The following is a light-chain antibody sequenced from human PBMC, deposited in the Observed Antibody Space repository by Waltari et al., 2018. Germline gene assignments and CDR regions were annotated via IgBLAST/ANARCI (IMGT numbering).Light chain of an antibody. CDR2: AFS. CDR1: RSNIGAGYD. J-gene: IGLJ3*02. V-gene: IGLV1-40*01. CDR3: QSYDSSLSAV. Sequence: QSVLTQPPSVSGAPGHSVTISCPGRRSNIGAGYDVHWYQQLPGAAPKLLIYAFSNRPSGVPDRFYGSKSGTSASLAINGLQAEDEAVYYCQSYDSSLSAVFGGGTKVTVL.